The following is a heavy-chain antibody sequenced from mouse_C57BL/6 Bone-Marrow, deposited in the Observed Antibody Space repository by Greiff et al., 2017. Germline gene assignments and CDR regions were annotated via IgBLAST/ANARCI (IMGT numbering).Heavy chain of an antibody. D-gene: IGHD1-1*01. CDR3: TTYDGSGAY. CDR1: GFNIKDDY. V-gene: IGHV14-4*01. Sequence: EVQLQQSGAELVRPGASVKLSCTASGFNIKDDYMHWVKQRPEQGLEWIGWIDPENGDTEYASKFQGKATITADTSSNTAYLQLSSLTSEDTAVYYCTTYDGSGAYWGQGTLVTVSA. J-gene: IGHJ3*01. CDR2: IDPENGDT.